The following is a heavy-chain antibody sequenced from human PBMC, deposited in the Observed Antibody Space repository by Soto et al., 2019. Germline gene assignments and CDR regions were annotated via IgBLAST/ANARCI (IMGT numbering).Heavy chain of an antibody. V-gene: IGHV1-3*01. CDR1: GYTFTSYA. J-gene: IGHJ4*02. D-gene: IGHD3-22*01. CDR3: ARVDSSGYFDY. Sequence: ASVKVSRKASGYTFTSYAMHWVRQAPGQRLEWMGWINAGNGNTKYSQKFQGRVAMTTDTSASTAYMELRSLRSDDTAVYYCARVDSSGYFDYWGQGTLVTVSS. CDR2: INAGNGNT.